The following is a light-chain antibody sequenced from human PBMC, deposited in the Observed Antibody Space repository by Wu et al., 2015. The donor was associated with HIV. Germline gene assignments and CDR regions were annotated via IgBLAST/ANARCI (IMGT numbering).Light chain of an antibody. V-gene: IGKV3-11*01. CDR3: QQRYNWPLT. CDR1: QSVSSY. Sequence: EIVMTQSPGTLSVSPGDRATLSCRASQSVSSYLAWYQQKPGQAPRLLIFDASNRATGIPARFSGSGSATDFTLTITSLEPEDFAVYYCQQRYNWPLTFGQGTRLEIK. CDR2: DAS. J-gene: IGKJ5*01.